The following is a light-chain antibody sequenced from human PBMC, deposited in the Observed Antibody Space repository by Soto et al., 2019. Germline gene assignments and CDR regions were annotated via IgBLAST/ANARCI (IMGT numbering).Light chain of an antibody. CDR2: DVS. V-gene: IGLV2-14*01. J-gene: IGLJ1*01. CDR1: SSDVGGYNY. Sequence: QSALTQPASVSGSPGQSITISCTGTSSDVGGYNYVSWYQQHPGKAPKLIIFDVSNRPSGVSNRFSGSKSGNTASLTISGLQAEDEADYYCSSYTSNSAYVFGTGNKLTVL. CDR3: SSYTSNSAYV.